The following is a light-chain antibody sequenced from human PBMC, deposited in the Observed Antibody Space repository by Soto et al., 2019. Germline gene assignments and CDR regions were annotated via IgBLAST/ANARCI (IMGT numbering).Light chain of an antibody. CDR1: SSNIGDNT. CDR2: SND. CDR3: AAWDDNVDGVL. Sequence: QSVLTQPPSASGTPGQSVTISCSGSSSNIGDNTVNWYQQLPGTAPKLLIYSNDQRSSGVPDRFSGSKSGTSASLAISGLQSEDEADYYCAAWDDNVDGVLFGGGTKVTVL. J-gene: IGLJ2*01. V-gene: IGLV1-44*01.